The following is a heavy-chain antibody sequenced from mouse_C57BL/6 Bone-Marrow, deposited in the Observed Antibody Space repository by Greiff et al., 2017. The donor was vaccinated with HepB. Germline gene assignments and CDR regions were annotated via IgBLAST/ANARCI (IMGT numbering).Heavy chain of an antibody. D-gene: IGHD2-3*01. CDR1: GYTFTSYW. J-gene: IGHJ2*01. Sequence: QVHVKQPGAELVMPGASVKLSCKASGYTFTSYWMHWVKQRPGQGLEWIGEIDPSDSYTNYNQKFKGKSTLTVDKSSSTAYMQLSSLTSEDSAVYYCARSGDGRFDYWGQGTTLTVSS. V-gene: IGHV1-69*01. CDR2: IDPSDSYT. CDR3: ARSGDGRFDY.